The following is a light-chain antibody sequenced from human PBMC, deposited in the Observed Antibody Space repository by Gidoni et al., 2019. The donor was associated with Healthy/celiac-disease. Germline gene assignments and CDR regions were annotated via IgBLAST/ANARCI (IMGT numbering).Light chain of an antibody. CDR1: LDISNY. Sequence: QMTPSPSSLSASVGDRVTITCQASLDISNYLNRYQQKPGKAPKLLIYEASNLETGVPARLSGSGSGTDFTFTISSLQPEDIATYYCQQYDNLPLTFGEGTKVEIK. J-gene: IGKJ4*01. CDR2: EAS. V-gene: IGKV1-33*01. CDR3: QQYDNLPLT.